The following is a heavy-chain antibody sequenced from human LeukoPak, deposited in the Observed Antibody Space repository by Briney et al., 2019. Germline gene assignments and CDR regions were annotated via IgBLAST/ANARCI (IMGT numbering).Heavy chain of an antibody. D-gene: IGHD6-19*01. Sequence: GGSLRLSCAASGFIFSDYSMKWVRQAPGKGLEWVSYISSSGSTIYYADSVKGRFTISRDNAKNSLYLQMNSLRDEDTAVYYCARVLRRAWYLVDYWGQGTLVTVSS. CDR2: ISSSGSTI. CDR1: GFIFSDYS. V-gene: IGHV3-48*02. J-gene: IGHJ4*02. CDR3: ARVLRRAWYLVDY.